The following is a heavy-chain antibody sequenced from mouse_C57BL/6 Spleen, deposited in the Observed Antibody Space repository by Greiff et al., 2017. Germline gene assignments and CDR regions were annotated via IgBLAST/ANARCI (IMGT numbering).Heavy chain of an antibody. D-gene: IGHD2-2*01. CDR3: ARMGRGYDCDMDY. CDR2: IYPGSGST. Sequence: VQLQESGAELVKPGASVKMSCKASGYTFTSYWITWVKQRPGQGLEWIGDIYPGSGSTNYNEKFKSKATLTVDTSSSTAYMQLSSLTSEDSAVYYGARMGRGYDCDMDYWGQGTSVTVAS. J-gene: IGHJ4*01. CDR1: GYTFTSYW. V-gene: IGHV1-55*01.